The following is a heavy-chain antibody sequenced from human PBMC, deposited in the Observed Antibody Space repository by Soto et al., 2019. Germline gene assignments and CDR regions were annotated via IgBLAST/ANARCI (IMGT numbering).Heavy chain of an antibody. CDR1: GFPFDDYG. CDR3: VRISAAASNAFDV. V-gene: IGHV3-72*01. J-gene: IGHJ3*01. Sequence: GGSLRLSCAVFGFPFDDYGMSWVRQAPGKGLEWVARSRNRVKKYTTEYAASVKGRFIISRDESKNSLYLQMDSLKTEDTALYYCVRISAAASNAFDVWGQGTMVTVSS. CDR2: SRNRVKKYTT. D-gene: IGHD6-13*01.